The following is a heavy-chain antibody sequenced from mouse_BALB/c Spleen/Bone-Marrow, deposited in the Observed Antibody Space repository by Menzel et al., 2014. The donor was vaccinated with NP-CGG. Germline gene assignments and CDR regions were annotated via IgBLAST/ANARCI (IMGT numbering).Heavy chain of an antibody. D-gene: IGHD2-14*01. CDR3: ARAGRYDGNFDY. Sequence: EVMLVESGGGLVKPGGSLKLSCAASGFTFSSCAMSWVRQTPEKRLEWVATISSGGSYTYCLDSVKGRFTISGDNAKNTLCLQMSSLRSKDTAMYYCARAGRYDGNFDYWGQGTTLTVSS. J-gene: IGHJ2*01. V-gene: IGHV5-9-1*01. CDR1: GFTFSSCA. CDR2: ISSGGSYT.